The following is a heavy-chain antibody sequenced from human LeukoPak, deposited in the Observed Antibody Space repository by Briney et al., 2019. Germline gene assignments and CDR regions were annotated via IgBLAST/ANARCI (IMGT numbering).Heavy chain of an antibody. V-gene: IGHV3-21*01. D-gene: IGHD5-24*01. J-gene: IGHJ4*02. CDR2: ISSSSHI. CDR1: GFTFSTYA. Sequence: PGGSLRLSCAASGFTFSTYAMNWVRQAPGKGLEWVSSISSSSHIFHADSVKGQFTISRDNAKNSLYLQMSSLRAEDTAVYYCVKDGGYNLDSWGQGTLVTVSS. CDR3: VKDGGYNLDS.